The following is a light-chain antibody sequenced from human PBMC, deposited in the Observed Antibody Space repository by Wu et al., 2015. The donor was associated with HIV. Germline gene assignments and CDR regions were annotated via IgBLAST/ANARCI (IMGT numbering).Light chain of an antibody. V-gene: IGKV3-15*01. CDR2: GAS. CDR3: QQYDNWVT. J-gene: IGKJ1*01. CDR1: RSVRNN. Sequence: EILMSQSPATLSVSPGERATLSCRASRSVRNNLAWYQQKPGQAPRLLIYGASTRATGIPVRFSGSGSGTEFTLTISSMQSEDFAVYSCQQYDNWVTFGQGTKVEI.